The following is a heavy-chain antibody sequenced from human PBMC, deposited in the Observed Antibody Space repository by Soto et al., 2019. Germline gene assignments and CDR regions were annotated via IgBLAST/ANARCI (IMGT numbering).Heavy chain of an antibody. J-gene: IGHJ4*02. CDR2: IFYDGRT. CDR1: GYSISSGGYY. Sequence: QVQLQETGPGLVKPSQTLSLTCTVSGYSISSGGYYWSWIRQFPGRGLEWIGYIFYDGRTGYNPSRKGRISISVDSSKNQFSLRLSSVTAADTAVYFCARAERSGYSGADCWGQGTLVTVSS. CDR3: ARAERSGYSGADC. V-gene: IGHV4-31*03. D-gene: IGHD3-3*01.